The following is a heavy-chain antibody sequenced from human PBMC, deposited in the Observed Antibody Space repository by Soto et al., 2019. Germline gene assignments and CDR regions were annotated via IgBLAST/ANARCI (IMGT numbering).Heavy chain of an antibody. J-gene: IGHJ4*02. V-gene: IGHV3-74*01. Sequence: EVQLVESGGGLVQPGGSLRLSCATSGFSFSGYWIHWVRQAPGKGLVWVSHINGDGSSTNYADSVKGRFTISRDYAKNTLYLQMKSLRVEDTAVYYCARGGAYIYGPQYDWGQGTLVTVSS. CDR1: GFSFSGYW. CDR3: ARGGAYIYGPQYD. CDR2: INGDGSST. D-gene: IGHD5-18*01.